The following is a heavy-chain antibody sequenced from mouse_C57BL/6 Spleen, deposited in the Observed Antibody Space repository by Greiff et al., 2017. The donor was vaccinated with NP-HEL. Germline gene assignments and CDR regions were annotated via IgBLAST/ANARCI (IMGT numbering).Heavy chain of an antibody. CDR2: IDPSDSYT. J-gene: IGHJ4*01. CDR1: GYTFTSYW. CDR3: AITTVVAPYAMDY. Sequence: QVQLQQPGAELVMPGASVKLSCKASGYTFTSYWMHWVKQRPGQGLEWIGEIDPSDSYTNYNQKFKGKSTLTVDKSPSTAYMQLSSLTSEDSAVYYCAITTVVAPYAMDYWGQGTSVTVSS. V-gene: IGHV1-69*01. D-gene: IGHD1-1*01.